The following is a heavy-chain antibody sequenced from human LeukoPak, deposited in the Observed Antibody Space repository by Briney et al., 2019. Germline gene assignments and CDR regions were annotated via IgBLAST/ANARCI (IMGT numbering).Heavy chain of an antibody. V-gene: IGHV3-66*01. CDR1: GFTFSSYT. CDR3: ARGTVTMVDY. D-gene: IGHD3-10*01. J-gene: IGHJ4*02. Sequence: GGSLRLSCAASGFTFSSYTMNWVRQAPGRGLEWVSVIYSGGSTYYADSVKGRFTISRDNSKNTLFLQMNSLRAGDTAVYYCARGTVTMVDYWGQGTLVTVSS. CDR2: IYSGGST.